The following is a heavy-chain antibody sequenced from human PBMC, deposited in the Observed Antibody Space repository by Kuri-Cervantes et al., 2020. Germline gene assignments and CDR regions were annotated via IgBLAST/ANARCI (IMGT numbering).Heavy chain of an antibody. CDR3: ARGVVVAATAFDI. V-gene: IGHV4-61*02. D-gene: IGHD2-15*01. J-gene: IGHJ3*02. CDR1: GGFISSGSYY. CDR2: TYTSGST. Sequence: SETLSLICTVSGGFISSGSYYCSWIRQPAGKGLEWIGRTYTSGSTYYNPSLKSRVTISVDTSKNQFSLKLSSVTAADTAVYYCARGVVVAATAFDIWGQGTMVTVSS.